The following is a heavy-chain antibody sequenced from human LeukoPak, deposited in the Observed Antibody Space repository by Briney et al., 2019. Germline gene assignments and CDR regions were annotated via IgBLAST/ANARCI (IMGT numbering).Heavy chain of an antibody. V-gene: IGHV3-66*01. CDR1: GFTFSSYA. CDR2: IYSGGST. J-gene: IGHJ4*02. Sequence: PGGSLRLSCAASGFTFSSYAMHWVRQAPGKGLEWVSVIYSGGSTYYADSVRGRFTVSRDESKNTLYLQMNSLRAEDTGLYYCARERVPSGSYFDYWGQGTLVTVSS. D-gene: IGHD1-26*01. CDR3: ARERVPSGSYFDY.